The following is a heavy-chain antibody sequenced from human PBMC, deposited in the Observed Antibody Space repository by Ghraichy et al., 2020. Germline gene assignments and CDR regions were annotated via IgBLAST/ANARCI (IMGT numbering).Heavy chain of an antibody. J-gene: IGHJ4*02. Sequence: ETLSLTCAVYGGSFSGYYWSWIRQPPGKGLEWIGEINHSGSTNYNPSLKSRVTISVDTSKNQFSLKLSSVTAADTAVYYCARGSGRITIFGVVSAHFDYWGQGTLVTVSS. CDR2: INHSGST. CDR3: ARGSGRITIFGVVSAHFDY. CDR1: GGSFSGYY. V-gene: IGHV4-34*01. D-gene: IGHD3-3*01.